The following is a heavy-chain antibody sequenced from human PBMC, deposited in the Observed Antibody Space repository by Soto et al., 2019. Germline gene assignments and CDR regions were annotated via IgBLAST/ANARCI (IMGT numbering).Heavy chain of an antibody. CDR1: GGSISSGGYY. CDR2: IYYSGST. Sequence: SETLSLTCTVSGGSISSGGYYWSWIRQHPGKGLEWIGYIYYSGSTYYNPSLKSRVTISVDTSKNQFSLKLSSVTAADPAVYYCARGGGRYSGYDHKGENFDYWGQGTLVTVSS. V-gene: IGHV4-31*03. CDR3: ARGGGRYSGYDHKGENFDY. D-gene: IGHD5-12*01. J-gene: IGHJ4*02.